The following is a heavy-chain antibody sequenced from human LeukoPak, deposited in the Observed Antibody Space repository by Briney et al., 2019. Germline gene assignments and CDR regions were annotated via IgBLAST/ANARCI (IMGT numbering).Heavy chain of an antibody. V-gene: IGHV3-21*01. J-gene: IGHJ6*02. CDR2: ISSSSSYI. CDR3: AREGGDV. CDR1: GGSFSGYY. Sequence: ETLSLTCAVYGGSFSGYYWSWVRQAPGKGLEWVSSISSSSSYIYYADSVKGRFTISRDNAKNSLYLQMNSLRAEDTAVYYCAREGGDVWGQGTTVTVSS.